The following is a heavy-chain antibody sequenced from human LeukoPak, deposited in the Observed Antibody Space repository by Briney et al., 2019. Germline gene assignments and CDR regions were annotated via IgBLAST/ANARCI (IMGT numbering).Heavy chain of an antibody. CDR3: ARAPYIVGATRSAFDI. Sequence: SVKVSCKASGGTFSSYAISWVRQAPGQGLEWMGGIIPIFGTANYAQKSQGRVTITADESTSTAYMELSSLRSEDTAVYYCARAPYIVGATRSAFDIWGQGTMVTVSS. V-gene: IGHV1-69*13. D-gene: IGHD1-26*01. CDR2: IIPIFGTA. CDR1: GGTFSSYA. J-gene: IGHJ3*02.